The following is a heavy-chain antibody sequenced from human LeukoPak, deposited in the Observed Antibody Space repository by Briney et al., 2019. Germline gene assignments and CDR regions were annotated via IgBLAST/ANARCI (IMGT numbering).Heavy chain of an antibody. CDR1: GYTFTSYY. V-gene: IGHV1-46*03. CDR3: ASRTTVTGFDY. Sequence: ASVKVSCKASGYTFTSYYMHLVRQAPGQGLEWMGIINPSGGSTSYAQKFQGRVTMTRDTSTSTVYMELSSLRSEDTAVYYCASRTTVTGFDYWGQGTLVTVSS. J-gene: IGHJ4*02. CDR2: INPSGGST. D-gene: IGHD4-11*01.